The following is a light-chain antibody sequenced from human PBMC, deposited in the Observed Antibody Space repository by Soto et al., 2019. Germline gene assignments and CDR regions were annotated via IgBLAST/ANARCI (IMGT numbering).Light chain of an antibody. J-gene: IGKJ1*01. CDR2: AAS. Sequence: EIVMTQSPATLSVSPGERATLSCRASQTVSRNLAWYQQKPGQAPRLLIYAASTRATSIPARFGGSGSGTDFTLTISSLQSEDFAVYYCQQYSNWPQTFGQGTKVEIK. CDR1: QTVSRN. V-gene: IGKV3-15*01. CDR3: QQYSNWPQT.